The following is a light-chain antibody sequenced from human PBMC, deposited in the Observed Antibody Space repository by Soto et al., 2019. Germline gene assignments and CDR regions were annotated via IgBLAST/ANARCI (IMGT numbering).Light chain of an antibody. Sequence: QSVLTQPASVSGSPGQSITISCTGTSSDIGSYNLVSWYQQHPDNAPKLIIYEGIQRPSGVSNRFSASKSGNTASLTISGLQAEDDADYYCSSYATSGTYVFGTGTKLTVL. CDR1: SSDIGSYNL. CDR2: EGI. CDR3: SSYATSGTYV. J-gene: IGLJ1*01. V-gene: IGLV2-23*01.